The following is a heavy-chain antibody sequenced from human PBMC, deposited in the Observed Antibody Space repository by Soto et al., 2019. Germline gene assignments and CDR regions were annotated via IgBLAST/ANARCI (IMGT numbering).Heavy chain of an antibody. CDR2: IASDGSST. J-gene: IGHJ4*02. V-gene: IGHV3-74*01. CDR1: GFTFSTYA. Sequence: GGSLRLSCGASGFTFSTYAMHWVRQAPGKGLVWVSRIASDGSSTSYADSVKGRFTISRDNAKNTLYLQMNSLRAEDTAVYYCARAVGAARPDYWGQGTLVTVSS. CDR3: ARAVGAARPDY. D-gene: IGHD6-6*01.